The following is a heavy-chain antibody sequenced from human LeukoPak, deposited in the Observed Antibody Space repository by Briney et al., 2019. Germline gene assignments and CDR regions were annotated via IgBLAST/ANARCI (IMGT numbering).Heavy chain of an antibody. V-gene: IGHV3-21*01. CDR3: ARERRLSLNWFDP. CDR2: ISSSSSYI. J-gene: IGHJ5*02. CDR1: GFTFSSYS. D-gene: IGHD4/OR15-4a*01. Sequence: PGGSLRLSCAASGFTFSSYSMNWVRQAPGKGLEWVSSISSSSSYIYYADSVKGRFTISRDNAKNSLYLQMNSLRAEDTAVYYCARERRLSLNWFDPWGQGTLVTVSS.